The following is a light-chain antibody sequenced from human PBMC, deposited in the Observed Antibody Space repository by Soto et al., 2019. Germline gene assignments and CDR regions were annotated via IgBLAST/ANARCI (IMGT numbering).Light chain of an antibody. CDR1: SSNIGAGYG. CDR3: QTADTSLSVV. J-gene: IGLJ3*02. V-gene: IGLV1-40*01. CDR2: QNN. Sequence: QSVLTQPPSVSGAPGQRVTISCTGSSSNIGAGYGVHWYQHLPGAAPKLLIFQNNIRPSGVPDRFSGSQSDTSAYLAITGLQPEDEADYYCQTADTSLSVVFGGGTQLTVL.